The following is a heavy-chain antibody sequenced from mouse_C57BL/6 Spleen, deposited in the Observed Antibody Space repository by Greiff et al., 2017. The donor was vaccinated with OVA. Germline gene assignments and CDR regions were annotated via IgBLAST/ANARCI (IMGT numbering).Heavy chain of an antibody. CDR3: ARRDGAY. CDR2: IDPSDSYT. D-gene: IGHD3-3*01. CDR1: GYTFTSYW. Sequence: QVQLQQPGAELVMPGASVKLSCTASGYTFTSYWIHWVKQRPGQGLQWIGEIDPSDSYTNYNHKFKGKYTLTVAKSSSPAYRQLSSLTAEDSAVYYCARRDGAYWGQGTLVTVSA. J-gene: IGHJ3*01. V-gene: IGHV1-69*01.